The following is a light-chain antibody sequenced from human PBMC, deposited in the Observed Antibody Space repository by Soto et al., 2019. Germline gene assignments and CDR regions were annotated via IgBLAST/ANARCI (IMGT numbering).Light chain of an antibody. V-gene: IGLV2-11*01. CDR3: CSYVGSYSYV. CDR2: DVT. Sequence: QSVLTQPRSVSGSPGQSVAISCTGTSSDVGGYNYVSWYQQHPGKAPKPMIYDVTKRPSGVPDRFSGSKSGNTASLTISGLQAEDEADYYCCSYVGSYSYVFGTGTQLTVL. J-gene: IGLJ1*01. CDR1: SSDVGGYNY.